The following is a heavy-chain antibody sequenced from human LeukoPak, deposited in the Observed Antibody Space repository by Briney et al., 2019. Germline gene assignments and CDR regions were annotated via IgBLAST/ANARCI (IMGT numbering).Heavy chain of an antibody. CDR3: ARHLRRGYSYGLHDAFDI. Sequence: GESLKISCKGSGYSFTSYWIGWVRQMPGKGLEWMGIIYPGDSDTRYSPSFQGQVTISADKSISTAYLQWSSLKASDTAMYYCARHLRRGYSYGLHDAFDIWGQGTMVTVSS. J-gene: IGHJ3*02. CDR1: GYSFTSYW. V-gene: IGHV5-51*01. D-gene: IGHD5-18*01. CDR2: IYPGDSDT.